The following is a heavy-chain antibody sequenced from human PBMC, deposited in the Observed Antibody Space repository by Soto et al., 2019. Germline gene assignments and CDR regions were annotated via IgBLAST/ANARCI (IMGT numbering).Heavy chain of an antibody. D-gene: IGHD1-26*01. Sequence: GGSLRLSCAASGFTFSSYGMHWVRQAPGKGLEWVAVIWYDGSNKYYADSVKGRFTISRDNSKNTLYLQMNSLRAEDTAVYYCARPIISGSYHAFDSWGQGTTAPVSS. CDR3: ARPIISGSYHAFDS. CDR2: IWYDGSNK. CDR1: GFTFSSYG. V-gene: IGHV3-33*01. J-gene: IGHJ3*02.